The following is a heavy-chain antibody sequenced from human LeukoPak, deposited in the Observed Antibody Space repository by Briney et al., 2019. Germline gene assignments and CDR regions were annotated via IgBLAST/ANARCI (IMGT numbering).Heavy chain of an antibody. CDR1: GYTFTSYG. J-gene: IGHJ4*02. D-gene: IGHD3-22*01. Sequence: GASVKVSCKASGYTFTSYGISWVRQAPGQGLEWMGWINPNSGGTNYAQKFQGRVTMTRDTSISTAYMELSRLRSDDTAVYYCARAADDSSGYFGGSGYWGQGTLVTVSS. CDR3: ARAADDSSGYFGGSGY. V-gene: IGHV1-2*02. CDR2: INPNSGGT.